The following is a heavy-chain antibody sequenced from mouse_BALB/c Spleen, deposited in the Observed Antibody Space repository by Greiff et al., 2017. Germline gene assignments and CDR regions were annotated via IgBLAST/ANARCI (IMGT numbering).Heavy chain of an antibody. CDR2: IRNKANGYTT. CDR3: ARDRDYYGRMDY. J-gene: IGHJ4*01. CDR1: GFTFTDYY. Sequence: EVQLVESGGGLVQPGGSLRLSCATSGFTFTDYYMSWVRQPPGKALEWLGFIRNKANGYTTEYSASVKGRFTISRDNSQSILYLQMNTLRAEDSATYYCARDRDYYGRMDYWGQGTSVTVSS. D-gene: IGHD1-1*01. V-gene: IGHV7-3*02.